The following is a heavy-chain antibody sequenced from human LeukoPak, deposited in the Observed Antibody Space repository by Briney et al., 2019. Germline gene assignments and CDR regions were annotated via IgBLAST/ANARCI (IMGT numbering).Heavy chain of an antibody. J-gene: IGHJ4*02. V-gene: IGHV1-2*07. CDR2: INPNNGGT. D-gene: IGHD6-13*01. Sequence: ASVKVSCKASGYIFTGYYMHWVRQAPGQGLEWMGWINPNNGGTNYAHKFQGRVTMTRDTSISTAYMELSRLRSDDTAVYYCARDRPPQLVRPFDYWGQGTLVTVSS. CDR1: GYIFTGYY. CDR3: ARDRPPQLVRPFDY.